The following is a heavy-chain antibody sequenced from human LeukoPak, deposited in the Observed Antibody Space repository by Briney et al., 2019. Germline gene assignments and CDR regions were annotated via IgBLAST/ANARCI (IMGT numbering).Heavy chain of an antibody. J-gene: IGHJ4*02. CDR2: IYHSGST. Sequence: SGTLSLTCAVSGGSISSSNWWSWVRQPPGKGLEWIGYIYHSGSTYYNPSLKSRVTISVDRSKNQFSLKLSSVTAADTAVYYCARGADYYDSSGYSQPYYFDYWGQGTLVTVSS. V-gene: IGHV4-4*02. D-gene: IGHD3-22*01. CDR3: ARGADYYDSSGYSQPYYFDY. CDR1: GGSISSSNW.